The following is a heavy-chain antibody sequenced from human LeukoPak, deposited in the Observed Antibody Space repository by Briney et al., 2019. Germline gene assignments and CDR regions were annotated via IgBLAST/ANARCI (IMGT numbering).Heavy chain of an antibody. J-gene: IGHJ4*02. Sequence: GGSLRLSCAASGFTFSSYAMSWVRQAPGKGLEWVSTITGYGGGTYYADSVKGRFTISRDNSRNTLYLQMSSLRAEDTAVYYCAKKLALYYNTWQPFDSWGQGALVTVSP. D-gene: IGHD3-16*02. V-gene: IGHV3-23*01. CDR1: GFTFSSYA. CDR2: ITGYGGGT. CDR3: AKKLALYYNTWQPFDS.